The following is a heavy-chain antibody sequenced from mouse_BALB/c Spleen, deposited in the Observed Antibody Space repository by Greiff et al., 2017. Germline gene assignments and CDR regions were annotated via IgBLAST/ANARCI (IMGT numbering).Heavy chain of an antibody. CDR2: ILPGSGST. Sequence: VLLVESGAELMKPGASVKISCKATGYTFSSYWIEWVKQRPGHGLEWIGEILPGSGSTNYNEKFKGKATFTADTSSNTAYMQLSSLTSEDSAVYYCAREMIDVGYLAWVAYWGQGTLVTVSA. D-gene: IGHD2-3*01. V-gene: IGHV1-9*01. J-gene: IGHJ3*01. CDR1: GYTFSSYW. CDR3: AREMIDVGYLAWVAY.